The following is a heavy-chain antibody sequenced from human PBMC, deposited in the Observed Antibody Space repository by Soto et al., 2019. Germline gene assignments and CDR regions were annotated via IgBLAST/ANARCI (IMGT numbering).Heavy chain of an antibody. CDR2: ISSSSSYI. D-gene: IGHD3-22*01. CDR1: GFTFSSYS. V-gene: IGHV3-21*01. Sequence: GGSLRLSCAASGFTFSSYSMNCVRQAPGKGLEWVSSISSSSSYIYYADSVKGRFTISRDNAKNSLYLQMNSLRAEDTAVYYCARDYYDSSGYSTSAFDYWGQGTLVTVSS. J-gene: IGHJ4*02. CDR3: ARDYYDSSGYSTSAFDY.